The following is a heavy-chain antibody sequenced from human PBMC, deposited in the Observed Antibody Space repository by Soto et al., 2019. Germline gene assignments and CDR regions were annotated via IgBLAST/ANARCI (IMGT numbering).Heavy chain of an antibody. D-gene: IGHD5-12*01. J-gene: IGHJ4*02. V-gene: IGHV4-30-2*01. CDR1: GGSISSGGYS. CDR3: DRAVSGYSGYIIDY. CDR2: IYHSGST. Sequence: SGTLSLTCAVSGGSISSGGYSWSWIQQPPGKGLEWIGYIYHSGSTYYNPSLKSRVTISVDRSKNQFSLKLSSVTAADTAVYYCDRAVSGYSGYIIDYWGQGTLVTVSS.